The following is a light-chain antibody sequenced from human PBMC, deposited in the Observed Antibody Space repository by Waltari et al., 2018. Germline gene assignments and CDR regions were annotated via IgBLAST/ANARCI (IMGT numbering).Light chain of an antibody. CDR3: SSNAGNSLFV. J-gene: IGLJ3*02. CDR2: DVS. V-gene: IGLV2-11*01. Sequence: QSALTQPRSVSGSPGQSVSISCTGTSTDVGIYNYVSWYQQHPGKAPKLVMYDVSRRHSGVPDRFSAAKSGNTVSLTISGLQAEDEAYYYCSSNAGNSLFVFGGGTKLTVL. CDR1: STDVGIYNY.